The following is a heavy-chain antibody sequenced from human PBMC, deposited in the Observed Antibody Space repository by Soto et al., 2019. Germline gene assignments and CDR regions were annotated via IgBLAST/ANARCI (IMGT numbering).Heavy chain of an antibody. D-gene: IGHD2-2*01. J-gene: IGHJ4*02. CDR1: GFSLSTRDVG. Sequence: QITLNESGPTLVKPTQTLTLTCTFSGFSLSTRDVGVGWIRQPPGEALEWLGVVYWDDSKTYSPSLESRLTTTQDTSKNPVALSMTKLDPVDTATYYCAPCRGGVASFWGQGTLVTVSS. CDR2: VYWDDSK. V-gene: IGHV2-5*02. CDR3: APCRGGVASF.